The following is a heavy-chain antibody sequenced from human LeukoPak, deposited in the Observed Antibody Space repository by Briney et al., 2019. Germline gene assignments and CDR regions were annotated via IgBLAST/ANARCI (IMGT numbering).Heavy chain of an antibody. CDR2: IIPIFGTA. CDR3: ARTPYDFWSGYYYH. CDR1: GGTLSRFT. Sequence: GASVKVSCKASGGTLSRFTISWVRQAPGQGLEWMGGIIPIFGTANYAQKFQGRVTITADESTSTAYMELSSLRSEDTAVYYCARTPYDFWSGYYYHWGQGTLVTVSS. J-gene: IGHJ4*02. V-gene: IGHV1-69*13. D-gene: IGHD3-3*01.